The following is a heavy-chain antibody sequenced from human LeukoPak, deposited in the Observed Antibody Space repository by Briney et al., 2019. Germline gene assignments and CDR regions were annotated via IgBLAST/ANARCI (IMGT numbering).Heavy chain of an antibody. J-gene: IGHJ6*02. CDR2: IKQDGSEK. V-gene: IGHV3-7*01. CDR1: GFTFSSYA. CDR3: ARSLAVVVPAARAGNYGMDV. Sequence: GGSLRLSCAASGFTFSSYAMSWVRQAPGKGLEWVANIKQDGSEKYYVDSVKGRFTISRDNAKNSLYLQMNSLRAEDTAVYYCARSLAVVVPAARAGNYGMDVWGQGTTVTVSS. D-gene: IGHD2-2*01.